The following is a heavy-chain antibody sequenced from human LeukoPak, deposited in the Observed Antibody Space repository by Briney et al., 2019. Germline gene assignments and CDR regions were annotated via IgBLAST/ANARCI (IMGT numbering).Heavy chain of an antibody. CDR2: IYYDGST. D-gene: IGHD6-19*01. J-gene: IGHJ4*02. Sequence: SETLSLSCIVSGTSISSSRDYWAWIRQPPGKGLGWVGNIYYDGSTYYNPSLKSRVTISIDTSKNQFSLKVSSVIAADTAVYYCARKVAGSSAFDYWGQGTLVTVSS. CDR1: GTSISSSRDY. CDR3: ARKVAGSSAFDY. V-gene: IGHV4-39*01.